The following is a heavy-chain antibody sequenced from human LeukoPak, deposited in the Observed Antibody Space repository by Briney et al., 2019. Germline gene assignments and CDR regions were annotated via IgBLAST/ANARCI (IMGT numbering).Heavy chain of an antibody. CDR2: INHSGST. V-gene: IGHV4-34*01. J-gene: IGHJ4*02. CDR1: GGSFSGYY. Sequence: NPSETLSLTCAVYGGSFSGYYWSWIRQPPGKGLEWIGEINHSGSTNYNPSLKSRVTISVDTSKNQFSLKLSSVTAADTAVYYCARGTGRYSYGSRFDYWGQGTLVTVSS. CDR3: ARGTGRYSYGSRFDY. D-gene: IGHD5-18*01.